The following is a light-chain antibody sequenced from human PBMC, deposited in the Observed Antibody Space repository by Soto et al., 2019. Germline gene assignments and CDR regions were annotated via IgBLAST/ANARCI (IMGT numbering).Light chain of an antibody. CDR3: HQYDGTPYT. CDR2: WAS. CDR1: QSVLYSSNNKNY. V-gene: IGKV4-1*01. Sequence: DIVMTQSPDSLAVSLGERATINCKSSQSVLYSSNNKNYLAWYQQKPGQPPKVIIYWASTRESGVPDRISGSGSGTDFNLTISSLQAEDVAVYSCHQYDGTPYTFGQGTKLEIK. J-gene: IGKJ2*01.